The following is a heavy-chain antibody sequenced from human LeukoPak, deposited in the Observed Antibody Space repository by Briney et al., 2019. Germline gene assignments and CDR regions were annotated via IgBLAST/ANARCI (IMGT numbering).Heavy chain of an antibody. D-gene: IGHD3-22*01. J-gene: IGHJ4*02. V-gene: IGHV4-38-2*02. Sequence: PSETLSLTCDVFGDSINNTYFWGWIRRPPGKGLQWIGSIDQGGNTYLESSLKGRVYLSVDTSKNQFSLTLTPVTDADTAIYHCVREVRYHDDSGYPDSWGQGTLVIVSS. CDR1: GDSINNTYF. CDR2: IDQGGNT. CDR3: VREVRYHDDSGYPDS.